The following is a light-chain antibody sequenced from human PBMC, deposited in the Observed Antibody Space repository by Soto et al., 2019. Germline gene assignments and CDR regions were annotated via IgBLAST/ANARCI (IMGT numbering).Light chain of an antibody. CDR1: SSDAGAYKY. CDR3: SSYTGSRTLV. V-gene: IGLV2-14*01. CDR2: EVN. Sequence: QSALTQPASVSGSPGQSITISCTGTSSDAGAYKYVSWYQQYPGKAPKLMIYEVNNRPSGVSNRFSGSKSGNTASLTISGLQAEDEADYYCSSYTGSRTLVFGTGTKVTVL. J-gene: IGLJ1*01.